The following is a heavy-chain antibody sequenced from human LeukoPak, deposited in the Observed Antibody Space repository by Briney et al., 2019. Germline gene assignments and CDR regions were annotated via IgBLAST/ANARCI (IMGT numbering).Heavy chain of an antibody. CDR1: GYTFTSYG. V-gene: IGHV1-18*01. CDR3: AIAAAGIVDP. Sequence: ASVKVPCKASGYTFTSYGISWVRPAPGQGLEWMGWISAYNGNTNYAQKLQGRVTMTTDTSTSTAYMELRSLRSDDTAVYYCAIAAAGIVDPWGQGTLVTVSS. CDR2: ISAYNGNT. J-gene: IGHJ5*02. D-gene: IGHD6-13*01.